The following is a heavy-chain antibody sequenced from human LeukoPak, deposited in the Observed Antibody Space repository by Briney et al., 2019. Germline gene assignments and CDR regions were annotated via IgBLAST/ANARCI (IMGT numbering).Heavy chain of an antibody. CDR1: GYTFTSYA. CDR2: FSVYNGNT. CDR3: AREVSSAWGDWYFDL. Sequence: ASVKVSCKASGYTFTSYAMNWVRQAPGQGLEWLGWFSVYNGNTNYAQKFQGRVTMTTDTSTNTGYMELRSLRSDDTAVYFCAREVSSAWGDWYFDLWGRGTLVTVSS. V-gene: IGHV1-18*01. D-gene: IGHD6-19*01. J-gene: IGHJ2*01.